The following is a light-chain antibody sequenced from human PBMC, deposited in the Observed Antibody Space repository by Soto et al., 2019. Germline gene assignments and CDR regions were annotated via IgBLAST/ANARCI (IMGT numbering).Light chain of an antibody. V-gene: IGLV2-23*02. CDR1: SSDVGNYNL. CDR2: EVT. CDR3: CSYAGNITPYV. Sequence: QSVLTQPASVSGSPGQSITISCTGTSSDVGNYNLVSWYQQHPGKAPKLIIYEVTKRPSGVSNRFSGSKSGNTASLTISGLQAEDEADYYCCSYAGNITPYVFGTGTKVTVL. J-gene: IGLJ1*01.